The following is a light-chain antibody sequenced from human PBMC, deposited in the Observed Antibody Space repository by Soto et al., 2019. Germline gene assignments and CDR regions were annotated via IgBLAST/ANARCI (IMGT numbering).Light chain of an antibody. J-gene: IGKJ1*01. CDR1: QTISSW. Sequence: DIQLTQSPATLSGSVGDRVTITCRASQTISSWLAWYQQQPGKAPKLLIYKASTLKSGVPSRFSGSGSGTEFTLTISSLQPYEFATYYCQHYNSYSEAFGQGTKVELK. V-gene: IGKV1-5*03. CDR2: KAS. CDR3: QHYNSYSEA.